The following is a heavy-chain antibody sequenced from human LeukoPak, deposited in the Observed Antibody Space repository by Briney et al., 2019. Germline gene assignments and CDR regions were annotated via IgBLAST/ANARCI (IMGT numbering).Heavy chain of an antibody. Sequence: PSETLSLTCTVSGGSISSYYWSWIRQPAGKGLEWIGRIYSTGSTDYNPSLKSRVTMSLDTSKNQFSLKLSSVTAADTAVYFCATRIGGGTSYYLDYWGQGTLVTVSS. CDR1: GGSISSYY. D-gene: IGHD2/OR15-2a*01. CDR3: ATRIGGGTSYYLDY. J-gene: IGHJ4*02. CDR2: IYSTGST. V-gene: IGHV4-4*07.